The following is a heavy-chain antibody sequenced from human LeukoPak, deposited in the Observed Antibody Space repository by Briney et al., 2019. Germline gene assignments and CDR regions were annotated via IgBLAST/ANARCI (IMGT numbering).Heavy chain of an antibody. Sequence: PSETLSLTCAVYGGSFSGYYWTWIRQPPGKGLEWIGEINHSGSTNYNPSLKSRVTISIDTSKNQFSLILSSVTAADTAVYYCARGLSDVYWGQGTLVTVSS. CDR2: INHSGST. J-gene: IGHJ4*02. CDR3: ARGLSDVY. CDR1: GGSFSGYY. V-gene: IGHV4-34*01.